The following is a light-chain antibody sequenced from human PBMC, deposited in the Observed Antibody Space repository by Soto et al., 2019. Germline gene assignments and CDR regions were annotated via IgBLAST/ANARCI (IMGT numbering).Light chain of an antibody. J-gene: IGKJ5*01. CDR2: GAS. V-gene: IGKV1-5*03. Sequence: DIQMTQSPSSLSASVGDRVTITCRASESISTWLAWYQQKPGKAPKLLIYGASSLESGVPPRFSGDGSGTDFTLTISRLEPEDFAVYYCQQYGSSHTFGQGTRLEIK. CDR1: ESISTW. CDR3: QQYGSSHT.